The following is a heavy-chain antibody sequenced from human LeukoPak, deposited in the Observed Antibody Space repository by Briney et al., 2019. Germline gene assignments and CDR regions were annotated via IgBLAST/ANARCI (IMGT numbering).Heavy chain of an antibody. CDR1: GGSISSYY. Sequence: PSETLSLTCTVSGGSISSYYWSWIRQPPGKGLEWIGYIYYSGSTNYNPSLKSRVTISVDTSKNQFSLKLSSVTAADTAVYYCATFAGGSYVYYYYMDVWGKGTTVTVSS. J-gene: IGHJ6*03. CDR2: IYYSGST. D-gene: IGHD2-15*01. V-gene: IGHV4-59*01. CDR3: ATFAGGSYVYYYYMDV.